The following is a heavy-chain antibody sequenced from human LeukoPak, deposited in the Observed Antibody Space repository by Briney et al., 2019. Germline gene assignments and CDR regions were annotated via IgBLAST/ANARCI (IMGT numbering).Heavy chain of an antibody. J-gene: IGHJ5*02. D-gene: IGHD3-10*01. CDR2: IYYSGST. CDR3: ARGGCYGLGNDFRFDP. V-gene: IGHV4-59*01. Sequence: SETLSLTCTVSGGSISSYYWSWIRQPPGKGLEWIGYIYYSGSTNYRPSLKSRVTISVDTSKNQFSLKLSSVTAADTAVYYCARGGCYGLGNDFRFDPWGQGTLVTVSS. CDR1: GGSISSYY.